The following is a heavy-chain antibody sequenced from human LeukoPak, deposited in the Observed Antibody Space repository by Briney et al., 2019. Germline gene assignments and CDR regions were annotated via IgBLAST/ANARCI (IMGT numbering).Heavy chain of an antibody. Sequence: GGSLRLSCAASAFTFTNYWMTWVRQAPGKGLEWVANISQDGSEKYYVDSVKGRFTISRDNAKNSLYLQMNSLRAEDTAVYYCARDGLTTGFDALDYWGQGTLVTVSS. CDR2: ISQDGSEK. J-gene: IGHJ4*02. CDR1: AFTFTNYW. CDR3: ARDGLTTGFDALDY. D-gene: IGHD2/OR15-2a*01. V-gene: IGHV3-7*03.